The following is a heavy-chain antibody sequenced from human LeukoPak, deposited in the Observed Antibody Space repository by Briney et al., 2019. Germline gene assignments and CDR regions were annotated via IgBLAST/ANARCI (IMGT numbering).Heavy chain of an antibody. CDR3: AKDKGGTGDEGDYFDY. CDR1: GFTFGSYA. CDR2: ISSSGTYI. D-gene: IGHD7-27*01. V-gene: IGHV3-21*01. J-gene: IGHJ4*02. Sequence: GGSLRLSCAASGFTFGSYAMTWVRQAPGKGLEWVSTISSSGTYIFYADSVKGRFTISRDNARNSLYLQMNSLRAEDTAVYYCAKDKGGTGDEGDYFDYWGQGTLVTVSS.